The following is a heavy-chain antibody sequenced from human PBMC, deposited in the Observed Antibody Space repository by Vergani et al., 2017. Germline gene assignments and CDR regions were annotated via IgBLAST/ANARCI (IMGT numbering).Heavy chain of an antibody. CDR2: IIPIFGTA. V-gene: IGHV1-69*12. Sequence: QVQLVRSGAEVKKPGSSVKVSCKASGGTFSSYAISWVRQAPGQGLEWMGGIIPIFGTANYAQKFQGRVTITADESTSTAYMELSSLRSEDTAVYYCARGGYYYDSSGYYPYWYFDLWGRGTLVTVSS. D-gene: IGHD3-22*01. J-gene: IGHJ2*01. CDR3: ARGGYYYDSSGYYPYWYFDL. CDR1: GGTFSSYA.